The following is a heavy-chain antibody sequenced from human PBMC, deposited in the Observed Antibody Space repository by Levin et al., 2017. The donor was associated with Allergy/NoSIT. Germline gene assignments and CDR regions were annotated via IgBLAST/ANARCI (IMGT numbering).Heavy chain of an antibody. CDR3: ARDPSSSFDP. CDR2: INQDGREK. Sequence: GGSLRLSCAASGFAFSGYWMNWVRQAPGQGLEWVANINQDGREKYYVDSVKGRFTISRDNAKNSLYLQMNSLRAEDTAVYYCARDPSSSFDPWGQGTPVTVSS. J-gene: IGHJ5*02. CDR1: GFAFSGYW. D-gene: IGHD6-6*01. V-gene: IGHV3-7*01.